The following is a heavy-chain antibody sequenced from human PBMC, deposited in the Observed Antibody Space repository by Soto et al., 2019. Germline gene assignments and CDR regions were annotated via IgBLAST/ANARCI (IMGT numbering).Heavy chain of an antibody. D-gene: IGHD2-2*01. CDR2: IFYTGTT. CDR1: GGSINYNSYH. Sequence: SETLALSCSFSGGSINYNSYHWGWIRQPPGQGLEWIGSIFYTGTTFYNPSLESRVTMSVDTSKNSFSLHLTSVTAADTAVYFCARLVVVAPVANVWGQGTMVTVSS. V-gene: IGHV4-39*02. J-gene: IGHJ4*02. CDR3: ARLVVVAPVANV.